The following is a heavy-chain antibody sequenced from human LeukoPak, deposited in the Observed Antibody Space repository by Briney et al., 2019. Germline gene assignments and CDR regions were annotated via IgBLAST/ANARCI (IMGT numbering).Heavy chain of an antibody. CDR2: INSDGSTT. Sequence: GGSLRLSCAASGFTFSINWMHWVRQAPGKGLVWVSRINSDGSTTRYADSVKGRFTISRDNAKNTLYLQMNSLRAGDTAVYYCTRDSDSWYFDLWGRGTLVTVSS. V-gene: IGHV3-74*01. CDR1: GFTFSINW. D-gene: IGHD3-3*01. J-gene: IGHJ2*01. CDR3: TRDSDSWYFDL.